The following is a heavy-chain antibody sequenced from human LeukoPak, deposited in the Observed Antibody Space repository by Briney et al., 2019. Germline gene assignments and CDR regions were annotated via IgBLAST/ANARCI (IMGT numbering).Heavy chain of an antibody. CDR2: INPNSGGT. J-gene: IGHJ6*03. Sequence: ASVKVSCKASGYTFTGYYMHWVRQAPGQGLEWMGWINPNSGGTNYAQKFQGRVTMTRDTSISTAYMELSRLRSGDTAVYYCARDWSIAARSRHYYYYYMDVWGKGTTVTVSS. CDR1: GYTFTGYY. CDR3: ARDWSIAARSRHYYYYYMDV. V-gene: IGHV1-2*02. D-gene: IGHD6-6*01.